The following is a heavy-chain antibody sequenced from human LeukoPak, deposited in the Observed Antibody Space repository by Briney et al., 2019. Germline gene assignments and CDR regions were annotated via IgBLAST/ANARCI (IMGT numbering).Heavy chain of an antibody. CDR1: GFNFNNYW. Sequence: GGSLRLSCAASGFNFNNYWMSWLRQAPGKGLEWVTNIKDDGSEEYYVDSVKGRFTIARDNAKNSLYLQMSNLRAEDTAVYFCARGGGLDVWGQGATVTVSS. J-gene: IGHJ6*02. D-gene: IGHD3-16*01. CDR2: IKDDGSEE. V-gene: IGHV3-7*03. CDR3: ARGGGLDV.